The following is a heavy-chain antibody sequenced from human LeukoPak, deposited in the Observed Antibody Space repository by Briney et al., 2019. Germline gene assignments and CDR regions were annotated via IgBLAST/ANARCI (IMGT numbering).Heavy chain of an antibody. CDR2: INHSGST. D-gene: IGHD2-2*01. CDR3: AKSNGYGVVDI. Sequence: SETLSLTCAAYGGFFSGYYWSWIRQPPGKGLEWIGEINHSGSTNYNPSLKSRVTISVDTSNNHFSLKLSCVTAADTAVYYCAKSNGYGVVDIWGQGTMVTVSS. J-gene: IGHJ3*02. V-gene: IGHV4-34*01. CDR1: GGFFSGYY.